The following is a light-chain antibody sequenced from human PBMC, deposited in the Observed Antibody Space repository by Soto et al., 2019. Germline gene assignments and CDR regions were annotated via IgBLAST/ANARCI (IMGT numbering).Light chain of an antibody. V-gene: IGKV1-17*01. Sequence: DIQMTQSPSSLSASVGDRVTITCRASQGIENLLGWYQQKPGKAPKRLMYAASTLESGVPSRFSGSGSGTEFTLTISSLQPEEFATYSCKQHHNLPFTLGAGTKVDIK. CDR3: KQHHNLPFT. J-gene: IGKJ3*01. CDR1: QGIENL. CDR2: AAS.